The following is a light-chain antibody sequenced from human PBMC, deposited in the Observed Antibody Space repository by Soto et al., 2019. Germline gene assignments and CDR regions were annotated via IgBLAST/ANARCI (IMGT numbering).Light chain of an antibody. Sequence: QSVLSAIPSSSWSPGQSVTISCTVTTTDVGGYNKVCWYQQHPGKAPKLKISEVSKRTSEVPDRFSGSKSGNTASVTISGLQAEDEADYYCSSYTSSSTLVFGTGTKVTV. CDR1: TTDVGGYNK. J-gene: IGLJ1*01. CDR3: SSYTSSSTLV. CDR2: EVS. V-gene: IGLV2-14*01.